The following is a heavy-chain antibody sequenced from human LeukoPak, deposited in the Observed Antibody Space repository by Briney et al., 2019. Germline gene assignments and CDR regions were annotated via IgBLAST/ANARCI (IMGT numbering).Heavy chain of an antibody. D-gene: IGHD3-3*01. V-gene: IGHV1-2*02. CDR1: VYTFTGYY. J-gene: IGHJ5*02. CDR2: INPNSGGT. Sequence: ASVKVSCKASVYTFTGYYMHWVRQAPGQGLEWMGWINPNSGGTNYAQKFQGRVTMTRDTSISTAYMELSRLRSDDTAVYYCARTENRVTIFGVVGNWFDPWGQGTLVTVSS. CDR3: ARTENRVTIFGVVGNWFDP.